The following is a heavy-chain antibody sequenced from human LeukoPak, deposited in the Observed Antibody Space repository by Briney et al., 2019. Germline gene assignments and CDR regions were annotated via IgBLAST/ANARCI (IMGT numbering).Heavy chain of an antibody. V-gene: IGHV4-61*02. CDR1: GGSISSGSYY. Sequence: PSETLSLTCTVSGGSISSGSYYWRWIRQPAGKGLEWIGRIYTSGSTNYNPSLKSRVTISVDTSKNQFSLKLSSVTAADTAVYYCARLPHDSTTARRAFDIWGQGTMVTVSS. CDR3: ARLPHDSTTARRAFDI. J-gene: IGHJ3*02. CDR2: IYTSGST. D-gene: IGHD1/OR15-1a*01.